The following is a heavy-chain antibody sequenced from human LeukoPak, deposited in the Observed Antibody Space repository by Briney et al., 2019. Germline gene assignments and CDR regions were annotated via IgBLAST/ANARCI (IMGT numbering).Heavy chain of an antibody. V-gene: IGHV3-7*01. CDR3: ARDRLGGNYYDSSGFAFDI. CDR2: IKQDGSEK. Sequence: GGSLRLSCAASGFTLSNYAMSWVRQAPGKGLEWVANIKQDGSEKYYVDSVKGRFTISRDNAKNSLYLQMNSLRAEDTAVYYCARDRLGGNYYDSSGFAFDIWGQGTMVTVSS. CDR1: GFTLSNYA. J-gene: IGHJ3*02. D-gene: IGHD3-22*01.